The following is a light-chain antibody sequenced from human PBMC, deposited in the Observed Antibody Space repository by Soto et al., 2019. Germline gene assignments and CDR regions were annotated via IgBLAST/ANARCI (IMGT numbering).Light chain of an antibody. J-gene: IGLJ1*01. V-gene: IGLV2-8*01. CDR3: SSYGGNNNYV. CDR1: RRVVGGYNY. Sequence: QFSPTSPPPPPRSRGQFVPLSRTGTRRVVGGYNYVSWYQQHPGKAPKLMIYEVSKRPSGVPDRFSGSKSGNTASLTVSGLQAEDEADYYCSSYGGNNNYVFGTGTKVTVL. CDR2: EVS.